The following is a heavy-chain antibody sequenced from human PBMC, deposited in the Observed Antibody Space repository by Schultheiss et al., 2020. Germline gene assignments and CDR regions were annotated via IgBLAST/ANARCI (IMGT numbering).Heavy chain of an antibody. CDR1: GFTFSSYS. V-gene: IGHV3-21*04. Sequence: GGSLRLSCAASGFTFSSYSMNWVRQAPGKGLEWVSSISSSSSYIYYADSVKGRFTISRDNAKNSLYLQMNSLRAEDTAVYYCARCFDSSGHYQVEAFDIWGQGTTVTVSS. D-gene: IGHD3-22*01. CDR2: ISSSSSYI. CDR3: ARCFDSSGHYQVEAFDI. J-gene: IGHJ3*02.